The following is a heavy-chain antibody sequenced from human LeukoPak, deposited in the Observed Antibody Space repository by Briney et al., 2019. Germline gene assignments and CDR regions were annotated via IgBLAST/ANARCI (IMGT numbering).Heavy chain of an antibody. V-gene: IGHV3-53*01. Sequence: GGSLRLSCAASGFTVSSNYMSWVRQATEKGLEWVSVIYSGGSTYYADSVKGRFTISRDNSKNTLYLQMNSLRAEDTAVYYCGRDSEGGGMDVWGQGTTVTVSS. CDR3: GRDSEGGGMDV. D-gene: IGHD1-26*01. CDR2: IYSGGST. CDR1: GFTVSSNY. J-gene: IGHJ6*02.